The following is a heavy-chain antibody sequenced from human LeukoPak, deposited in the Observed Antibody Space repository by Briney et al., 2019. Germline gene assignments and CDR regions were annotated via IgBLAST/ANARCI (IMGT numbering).Heavy chain of an antibody. CDR2: IYHSGST. Sequence: SQTLSPTCAVSGGSISSGGYSWSWIRQPPGKGLEWIGYIYHSGSTYYNPSLKSRVTISVDRSENQFSLKLSSVTAADTAVYYCARGSSGYEKVFDYWGQGTLVTVSS. D-gene: IGHD3-22*01. CDR3: ARGSSGYEKVFDY. V-gene: IGHV4-30-2*01. CDR1: GGSISSGGYS. J-gene: IGHJ4*02.